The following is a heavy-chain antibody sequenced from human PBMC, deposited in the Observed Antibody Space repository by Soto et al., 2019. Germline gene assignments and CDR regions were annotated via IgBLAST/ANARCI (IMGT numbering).Heavy chain of an antibody. Sequence: QLQLQESGPGLVKPSETLSLTCTVSGGSISSSSYYWGWIRQPPGKGLEWIGSIYYSGSTYYNPSLKSRVTISVDTSKNQFSLKLSSVTAADTAVYYCARHAWTMVRGVIDGNWFDPWGQGTLVTVSS. CDR3: ARHAWTMVRGVIDGNWFDP. D-gene: IGHD3-10*01. J-gene: IGHJ5*02. CDR1: GGSISSSSYY. V-gene: IGHV4-39*01. CDR2: IYYSGST.